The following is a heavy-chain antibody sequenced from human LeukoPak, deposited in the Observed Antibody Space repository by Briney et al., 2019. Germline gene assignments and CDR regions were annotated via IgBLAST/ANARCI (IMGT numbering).Heavy chain of an antibody. CDR1: GGSISSGGYY. CDR3: ARESSSGSAYFDL. V-gene: IGHV4-30-2*01. Sequence: SQTLSLTCTVSGGSISSGGYYWSWIRQPPGKGLEWIGYIYHSGSTYYNPSLKSRVTISVDRSKNQFSLKLSSVTAADTAVYYCARESSSGSAYFDLWGRGTLVTVSS. D-gene: IGHD6-19*01. CDR2: IYHSGST. J-gene: IGHJ2*01.